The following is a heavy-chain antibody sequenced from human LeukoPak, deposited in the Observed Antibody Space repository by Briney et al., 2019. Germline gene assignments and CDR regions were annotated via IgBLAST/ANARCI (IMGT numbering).Heavy chain of an antibody. V-gene: IGHV4-39*07. J-gene: IGHJ2*01. CDR2: IYTSGST. Sequence: SETLSLTCTVSGGSISSSSYYWGWIRQPPGKGLEWIGRIYTSGSTNYNPSLKSRVTISVDTSKNQFSLKLSSVTAADTAVYYCARRIRRDWYFDLWGRGTLVTVSS. CDR1: GGSISSSSYY. CDR3: ARRIRRDWYFDL.